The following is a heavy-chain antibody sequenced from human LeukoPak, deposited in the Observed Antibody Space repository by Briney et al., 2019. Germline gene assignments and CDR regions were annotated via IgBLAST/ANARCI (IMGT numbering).Heavy chain of an antibody. CDR3: ARARPRGVMGFDY. CDR2: IYHSGST. J-gene: IGHJ4*02. D-gene: IGHD3-10*01. CDR1: GGSISSGGYS. V-gene: IGHV4-30-2*01. Sequence: SQTLSLTCAVSGGSISSGGYSWSWIRQPPGKGLEWIGYIYHSGSTYYNPSLKSRVTISVDGSKNQFSLKLSSVTAADTAVYYCARARPRGVMGFDYWGQGTLVTVSS.